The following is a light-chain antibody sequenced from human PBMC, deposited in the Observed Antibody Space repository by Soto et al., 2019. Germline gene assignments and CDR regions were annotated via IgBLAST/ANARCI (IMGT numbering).Light chain of an antibody. V-gene: IGKV3-20*01. J-gene: IGKJ3*01. Sequence: EIVLTQSPGTLSLSPGERATLSCRASQSVSNSYLAWYRQKPGQAPRLLIYAESSRATGTPDRFSGSGSGTDFTLTISRLEAEDFAVYYCQQYGSSFTFGPGTKVDIK. CDR2: AES. CDR3: QQYGSSFT. CDR1: QSVSNSY.